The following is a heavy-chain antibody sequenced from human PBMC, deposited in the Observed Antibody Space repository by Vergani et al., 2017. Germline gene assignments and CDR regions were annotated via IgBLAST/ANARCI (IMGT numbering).Heavy chain of an antibody. CDR1: GYTFTGYY. V-gene: IGHV1-2*02. J-gene: IGHJ6*02. CDR3: ARVRRYYYGMDV. CDR2: INPNSGGT. Sequence: QVQLVQSGAEVKKPGASVKVSCKASGYTFTGYYMHWVRQAPGQGLEWMGWINPNSGGTNYAQKFPGRVTMTRDTSISTAYMVLRRLRSDDAAVYYCARVRRYYYGMDVWGQGTTVTVSS.